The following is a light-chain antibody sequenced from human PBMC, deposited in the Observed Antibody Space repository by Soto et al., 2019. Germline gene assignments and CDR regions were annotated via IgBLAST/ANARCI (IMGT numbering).Light chain of an antibody. J-gene: IGLJ1*01. V-gene: IGLV2-14*01. CDR3: SSYTSSRTRV. CDR2: DVS. CDR1: SSDVGVYNY. Sequence: QSVLTQPASVSGSPGQSITISCTGTSSDVGVYNYVSWYQQHPGKAPKLVIYDVSNRPSGVSNRFSGSKSGNTASLTISGLQAEDEADYYCSSYTSSRTRVFGTGTKVTVL.